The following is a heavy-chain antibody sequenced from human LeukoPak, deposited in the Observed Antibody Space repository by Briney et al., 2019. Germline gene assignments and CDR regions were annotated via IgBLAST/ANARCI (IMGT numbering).Heavy chain of an antibody. Sequence: SETLSLTCTVSGGSISSYYWSWIRQPAGKGLEWIGRIYTSGSTNYKPSLKSRVTMSVDTSKNQFSLKLSSVTAADTAVYYCARDKVGAVAGPNDYYFDYWGQGTLVTVSS. D-gene: IGHD6-19*01. CDR3: ARDKVGAVAGPNDYYFDY. CDR1: GGSISSYY. V-gene: IGHV4-4*07. CDR2: IYTSGST. J-gene: IGHJ4*02.